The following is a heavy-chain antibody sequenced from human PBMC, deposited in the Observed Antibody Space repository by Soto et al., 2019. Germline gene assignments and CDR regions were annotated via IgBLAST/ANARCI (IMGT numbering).Heavy chain of an antibody. V-gene: IGHV3-30*18. CDR3: AKALYDFWSCYLYYYYYGMDV. Sequence: SLRFSCAASGFTVRRYDVHCVRQARGKGPEPVPVQYYAGSNNCYADAVRGRFTISRDKSKNTLYLQIKSMRAEDTAVYYCAKALYDFWSCYLYYYYYGMDVWGQGTTVTVSS. J-gene: IGHJ6*02. CDR2: QYYAGSNN. CDR1: GFTVRRYD. D-gene: IGHD3-3*01.